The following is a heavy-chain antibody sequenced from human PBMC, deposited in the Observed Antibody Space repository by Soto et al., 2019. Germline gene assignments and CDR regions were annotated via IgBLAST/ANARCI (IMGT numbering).Heavy chain of an antibody. Sequence: PSDTLSLTCSVSGGSISRYYWSWIRQPPGKGLEWIGYAYYSGDTGYNPSLKSRVTMAVDTSKNQVSLKLSSVTAADTAVYYCARDRSTYGGGGTGEVKENWFDPWGQGALVTVSS. CDR1: GGSISRYY. D-gene: IGHD2-8*01. CDR3: ARDRSTYGGGGTGEVKENWFDP. CDR2: AYYSGDT. V-gene: IGHV4-59*01. J-gene: IGHJ5*02.